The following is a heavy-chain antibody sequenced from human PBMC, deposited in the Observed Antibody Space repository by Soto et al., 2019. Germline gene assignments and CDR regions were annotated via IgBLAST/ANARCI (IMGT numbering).Heavy chain of an antibody. Sequence: GGSLRLSCAASGFTFSNYAMSWVRQAPGKGLEWVSTISDSGGSTYYADSVKGRFTISRDNSKNTLHLQLNSLRAEDTAAYYCAKILLGYYYGGFDYWGQGTLVTVSS. D-gene: IGHD5-18*01. CDR3: AKILLGYYYGGFDY. J-gene: IGHJ4*02. CDR1: GFTFSNYA. V-gene: IGHV3-23*01. CDR2: ISDSGGST.